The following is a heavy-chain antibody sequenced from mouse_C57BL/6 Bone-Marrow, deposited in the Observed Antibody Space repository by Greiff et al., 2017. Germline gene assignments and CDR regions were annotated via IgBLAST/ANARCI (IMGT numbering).Heavy chain of an antibody. D-gene: IGHD3-2*02. CDR1: GFSLTSYA. CDR3: DRTSSAYGWFAY. J-gene: IGHJ3*01. CDR2: IWTGGGT. Sequence: VQLVESGPGLVAPSQSLSITCTVSGFSLTSYAISWVRQPPGKGLEWLGEIWTGGGTNYNSALKSRLSISKDNSKSHVFLKMNSLQTDDTASYYCDRTSSAYGWFAYWGQGTLVTVSA. V-gene: IGHV2-9-1*01.